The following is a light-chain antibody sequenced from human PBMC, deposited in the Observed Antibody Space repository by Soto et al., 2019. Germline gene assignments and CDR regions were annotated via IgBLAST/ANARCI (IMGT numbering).Light chain of an antibody. Sequence: EIVLTQSPATLSLSPGERATLSCRASQSVTSYIAWYQQKPGQGPRLLIYDVSNRAAGIPARFSGSRSATDFTLTISSLEPEDFAVYDCQQCKSWPLSFGGGTKVEIK. CDR1: QSVTSY. CDR3: QQCKSWPLS. CDR2: DVS. V-gene: IGKV3-11*01. J-gene: IGKJ4*01.